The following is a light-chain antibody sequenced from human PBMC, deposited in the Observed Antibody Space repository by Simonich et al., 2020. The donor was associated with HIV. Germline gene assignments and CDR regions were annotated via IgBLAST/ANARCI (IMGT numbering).Light chain of an antibody. CDR3: QQYNNWPLL. Sequence: EIVMTHSPATLSVSPGARPTLSCRASQSVSPNLAWYQQKPGQAPRLLIYGASTRATGIPARFSGSGSGRDFTLTISNMHSEDFAVYYCQQYNNWPLLFGQGTKLEIK. CDR1: QSVSPN. V-gene: IGKV3-15*01. CDR2: GAS. J-gene: IGKJ2*01.